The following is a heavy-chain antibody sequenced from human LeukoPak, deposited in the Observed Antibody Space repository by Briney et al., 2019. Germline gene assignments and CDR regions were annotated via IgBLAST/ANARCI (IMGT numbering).Heavy chain of an antibody. CDR2: ISNDGRNK. CDR1: GFTFSSYG. CDR3: TKDDYDDSSAYQLW. V-gene: IGHV3-30*18. J-gene: IGHJ4*02. Sequence: PGRSLRLSCGASGFTFSSYGMHWVRQAPGKGLEWVAAISNDGRNKYYADSVKGRFTISRDNSKKTLYLQMNSLRAEDSAMYYCTKDDYDDSSAYQLWWGQGTLVTVSS. D-gene: IGHD3-22*01.